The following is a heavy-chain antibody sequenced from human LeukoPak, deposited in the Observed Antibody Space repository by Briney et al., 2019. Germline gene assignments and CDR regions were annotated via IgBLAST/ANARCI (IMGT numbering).Heavy chain of an antibody. CDR3: AKDSKFTTVVTYYFDY. Sequence: GGSLRLSCAASGFTFSSYAMSWVRQAPGKGLEWVSAISGSGGSTYYADSVKGRFTISRDNSKNTLYLQMNSLRAEDTAVYYCAKDSKFTTVVTYYFDYWGQGTLVTVSS. J-gene: IGHJ4*02. V-gene: IGHV3-23*01. CDR1: GFTFSSYA. D-gene: IGHD4-23*01. CDR2: ISGSGGST.